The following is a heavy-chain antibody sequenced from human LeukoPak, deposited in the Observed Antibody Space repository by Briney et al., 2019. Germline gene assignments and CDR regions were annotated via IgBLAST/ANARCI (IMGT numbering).Heavy chain of an antibody. D-gene: IGHD2-15*01. J-gene: IGHJ5*02. CDR2: IGTAGDT. V-gene: IGHV3-13*04. CDR1: GFTFSSYD. Sequence: GGSLRLSCAASGFTFSSYDMHWVRQGTGKGLEWVSAIGTAGDTYYPGSVKGRFTISRDNAKNSLYLQMNSLRAEDTAVYYCARDGGYCSGGSCNNWFDPWGQGTLVTVSS. CDR3: ARDGGYCSGGSCNNWFDP.